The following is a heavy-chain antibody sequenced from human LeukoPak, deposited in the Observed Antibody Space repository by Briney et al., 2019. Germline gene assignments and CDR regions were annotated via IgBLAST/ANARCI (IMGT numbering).Heavy chain of an antibody. CDR1: GGSISSYY. D-gene: IGHD3-22*01. V-gene: IGHV4-59*01. CDR3: ARVGNYYDSSGYLDY. J-gene: IGHJ4*02. CDR2: IYYSGST. Sequence: SETLSLTCTVSGGSISSYYWSWIRQPPGKGLEWIGYIYYSGSTNYNPSLKSRVTISVDTSRNQFSLKLSSVTAADTAVYYCARVGNYYDSSGYLDYWGQGTLVTVSS.